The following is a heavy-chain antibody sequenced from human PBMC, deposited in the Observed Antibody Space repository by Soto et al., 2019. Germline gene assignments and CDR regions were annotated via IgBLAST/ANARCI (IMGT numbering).Heavy chain of an antibody. CDR2: IYHSGST. D-gene: IGHD2-2*01. Sequence: SETLSLTCTVSGGSIYRSGYSWSWIRQPPGKGLEWIGYIYHSGSTRLNPSFRGRVTLSVDTSVSTAYLQWDSLQASDTAIYYCARLPRDCNYTSCYFADSWGQGTQVTVSS. V-gene: IGHV4-30-2*01. CDR3: ARLPRDCNYTSCYFADS. J-gene: IGHJ4*02. CDR1: GGSIYRSGYS.